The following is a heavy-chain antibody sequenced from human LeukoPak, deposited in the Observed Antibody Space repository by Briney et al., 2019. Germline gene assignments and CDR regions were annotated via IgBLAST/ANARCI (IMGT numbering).Heavy chain of an antibody. CDR2: ISGSGGST. V-gene: IGHV3-23*01. CDR3: AKDVYGGNSGSFDY. J-gene: IGHJ4*02. D-gene: IGHD4-23*01. Sequence: GGSLRLSCAASGFTFSSYGMSWVRQAPGKGLEWVSAISGSGGSTYYADSVKGRFTISRDNSKNTLYLQMNSLRAEDTAVYYCAKDVYGGNSGSFDYWGQGTLVTVSS. CDR1: GFTFSSYG.